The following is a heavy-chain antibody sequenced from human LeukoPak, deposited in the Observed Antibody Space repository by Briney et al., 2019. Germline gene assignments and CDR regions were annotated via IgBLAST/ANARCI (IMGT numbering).Heavy chain of an antibody. J-gene: IGHJ4*02. Sequence: PSETLSLTFAGYCGSFSGYYWSWIPQPPRKGLEWIGEINHSGSTNYNPSLKSRATIPLDTSKNQFSLKLSALTAAHTPVYYCARRARGRSYYDYVWGSYRPYYFDYWGQGTLVTVSS. CDR2: INHSGST. CDR3: ARRARGRSYYDYVWGSYRPYYFDY. CDR1: CGSFSGYY. D-gene: IGHD3-16*02. V-gene: IGHV4-34*01.